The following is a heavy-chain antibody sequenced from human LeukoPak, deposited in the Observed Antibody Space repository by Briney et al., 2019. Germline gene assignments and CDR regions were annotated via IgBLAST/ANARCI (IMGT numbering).Heavy chain of an antibody. J-gene: IGHJ4*02. V-gene: IGHV4-30-2*01. CDR3: ARVAAVAGTSFDY. Sequence: PSKTLSLTCAVSGGSISSGGYSWSWIRQPPGKGLEWIGYIYHSGSTYYNPSLKSRVTISVDRSKNQFSLKLSSVTAADTAVYYCARVAAVAGTSFDYWGQGTLVTVSS. CDR1: GGSISSGGYS. CDR2: IYHSGST. D-gene: IGHD6-19*01.